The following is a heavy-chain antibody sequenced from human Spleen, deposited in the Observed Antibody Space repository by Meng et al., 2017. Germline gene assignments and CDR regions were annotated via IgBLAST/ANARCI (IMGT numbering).Heavy chain of an antibody. Sequence: QGQLQESGPGLVKPSGTLSLTCGVSGGSISSSNWWTWVRQPPGKGLEWIGEIYHSGSTNYSPPLKSRVTLSVDKSKNQFSLKLRSVSAADTAVYYCARLILDSSGYYYIMDYWGQGTLVTVSS. CDR1: GGSISSSNW. J-gene: IGHJ4*02. CDR3: ARLILDSSGYYYIMDY. D-gene: IGHD3-22*01. V-gene: IGHV4-4*02. CDR2: IYHSGST.